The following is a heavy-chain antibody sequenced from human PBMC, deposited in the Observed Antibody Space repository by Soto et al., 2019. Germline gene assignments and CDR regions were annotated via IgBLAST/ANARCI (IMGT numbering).Heavy chain of an antibody. CDR1: GYTFTSYA. CDR2: INAGNGNT. Sequence: QVQLVQSGAEEKKPGASVKVSCKASGYTFTSYAMHWLRQAPGQRLEWMGWINAGNGNTKYSQKFQGRVTITRDTSASTAYMELSSLRSEDTAVYYCARSIVVVTAIDYWGQGTLVTVS. D-gene: IGHD2-21*02. CDR3: ARSIVVVTAIDY. V-gene: IGHV1-3*05. J-gene: IGHJ4*02.